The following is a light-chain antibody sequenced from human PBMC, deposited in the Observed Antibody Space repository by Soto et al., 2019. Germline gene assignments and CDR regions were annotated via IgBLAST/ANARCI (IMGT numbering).Light chain of an antibody. CDR1: QSISSY. CDR3: QQSYSTPIT. Sequence: DIQMTQSPSSLSASVGDRVTITCRASQSISSYFNCYQQKPGTAPKLMIYAASSLQSGVPSRFSGSGSGTDFTLTIISLQPEEFATDYCQQSYSTPITFGQGTRLEIK. J-gene: IGKJ5*01. CDR2: AAS. V-gene: IGKV1-39*01.